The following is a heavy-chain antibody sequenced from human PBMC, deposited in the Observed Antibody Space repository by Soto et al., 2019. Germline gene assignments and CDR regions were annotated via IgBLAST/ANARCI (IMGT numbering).Heavy chain of an antibody. Sequence: ETLSLTCAVYGGSFRGYFWSWIRQPPGKGLEWIGEINHSGITSYSPSLGSRVTTSVDTPKNQFSLRLRSVTAADTAIYYCARRFCSDSYCSYFDYWGRGTLVTVSS. CDR2: INHSGIT. D-gene: IGHD2-15*01. J-gene: IGHJ4*02. CDR1: GGSFRGYF. CDR3: ARRFCSDSYCSYFDY. V-gene: IGHV4-34*10.